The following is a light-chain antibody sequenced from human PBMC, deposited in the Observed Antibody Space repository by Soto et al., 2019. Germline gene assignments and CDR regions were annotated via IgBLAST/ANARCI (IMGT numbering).Light chain of an antibody. Sequence: QSALTQPPSASGSPGQSVTISCTGTSSDVGGYNYVSWYQQHPGKAPQLMIYEVSKRPSGVPDRFSGSKSGNTASLTVSWLQAEDEADYYCSSYTGSNNLVVFGGGTKLTVL. CDR2: EVS. V-gene: IGLV2-8*01. J-gene: IGLJ2*01. CDR3: SSYTGSNNLVV. CDR1: SSDVGGYNY.